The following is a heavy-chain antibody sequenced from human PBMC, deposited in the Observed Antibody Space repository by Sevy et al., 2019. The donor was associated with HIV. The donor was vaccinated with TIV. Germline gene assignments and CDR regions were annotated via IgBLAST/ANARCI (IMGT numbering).Heavy chain of an antibody. J-gene: IGHJ4*02. CDR3: AKDHLGYCSGGSCSFSDY. Sequence: GGSLRLSCAASGFTFSSYGMHWVRQAPGKGLEWVAVISYDGSNKYYADSVKGRFTISRDNSKKTRYLQMNSLRAEDTAVYYCAKDHLGYCSGGSCSFSDYWGQGTLVTVSS. V-gene: IGHV3-30*18. D-gene: IGHD2-15*01. CDR1: GFTFSSYG. CDR2: ISYDGSNK.